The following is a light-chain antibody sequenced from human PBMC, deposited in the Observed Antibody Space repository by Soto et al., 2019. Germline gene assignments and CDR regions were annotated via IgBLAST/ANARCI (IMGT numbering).Light chain of an antibody. J-gene: IGKJ1*01. Sequence: EIVMTQSPATLSVSPGETVTLSCRASQSVRTNLAWYQHKPGQSPRLLIYGASNRATGFPARFSGSGSGTEFTLTISSLQSEDFAVYYCQEYNDNWQTFGQGTKVDIK. CDR2: GAS. V-gene: IGKV3-15*01. CDR3: QEYNDNWQT. CDR1: QSVRTN.